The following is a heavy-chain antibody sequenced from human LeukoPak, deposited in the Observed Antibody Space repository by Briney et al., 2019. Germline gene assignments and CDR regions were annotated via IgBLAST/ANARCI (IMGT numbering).Heavy chain of an antibody. CDR2: ISDSGGRT. CDR3: AKRGVVIRVILVGLHKEAFYFDS. CDR1: GITLSNYG. D-gene: IGHD3-22*01. V-gene: IGHV3-23*01. Sequence: GGSLRLSCAVSGITLSNYGMSWVRQAPGKGLEWVAGISDSGGRTNYADSVKGRFTISRDNPKNTLYLQMNSLRAEDTAVYFCAKRGVVIRVILVGLHKEAFYFDSWGQGALVTVSS. J-gene: IGHJ4*02.